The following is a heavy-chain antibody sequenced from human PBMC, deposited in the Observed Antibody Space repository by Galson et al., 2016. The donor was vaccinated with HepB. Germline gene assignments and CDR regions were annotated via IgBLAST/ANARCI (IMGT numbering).Heavy chain of an antibody. Sequence: SLRLSCAASGFTFSSYAMHWVRQAPGKGLEWVAVISFDGSRKHSADSVKGRFTISRDNANNTVFLQMNSLRAEDTAVYYCAKPRGRNYNYHYGLDVWSQGTTVTVSS. V-gene: IGHV3-30*18. CDR2: ISFDGSRK. CDR3: AKPRGRNYNYHYGLDV. D-gene: IGHD1-1*01. CDR1: GFTFSSYA. J-gene: IGHJ6*02.